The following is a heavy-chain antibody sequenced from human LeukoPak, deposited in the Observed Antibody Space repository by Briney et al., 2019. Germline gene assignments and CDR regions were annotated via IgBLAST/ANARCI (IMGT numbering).Heavy chain of an antibody. V-gene: IGHV1-2*02. CDR2: VNPNSGDT. J-gene: IGHJ4*02. CDR3: ARSNYYGSQSEY. Sequence: ASVKVSCEASGYTFSAFHIHWVRLAPGQGPEWMGWVNPNSGDTNYAQRFRGRVTMTRDTSINTAYMELSSLRSDDPAVYYCARSNYYGSQSEYWGQGTLVAVSS. D-gene: IGHD3-10*01. CDR1: GYTFSAFH.